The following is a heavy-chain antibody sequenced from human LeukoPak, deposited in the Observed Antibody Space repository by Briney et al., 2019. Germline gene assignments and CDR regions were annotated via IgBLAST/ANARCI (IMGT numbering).Heavy chain of an antibody. CDR3: ARAQVEVRLGPARNYYYYYYMDV. D-gene: IGHD3-10*01. CDR1: GGSISSYY. V-gene: IGHV4-59*01. Sequence: SETLSLTCTVSGGSISSYYWSWIRQPPGKGLEWIGYIYYSGSTNYNPSLKSRVTISVDTSKNQFSLKLSSVTAADTAVYYCARAQVEVRLGPARNYYYYYYMDVWGKGTTVAVSS. J-gene: IGHJ6*03. CDR2: IYYSGST.